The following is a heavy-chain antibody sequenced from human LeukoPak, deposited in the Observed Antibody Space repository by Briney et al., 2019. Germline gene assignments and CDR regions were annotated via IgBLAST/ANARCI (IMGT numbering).Heavy chain of an antibody. CDR3: ARTYYYASGSHLPLDY. J-gene: IGHJ4*02. D-gene: IGHD3-10*01. CDR1: GGSISSYY. V-gene: IGHV4-4*07. CDR2: IYASGST. Sequence: SETLSLTCTVSGGSISSYYWSWIRQPAGKALEWIGRIYASGSTNYNPSLKSRVTMSVDTSKNQFSLRLSSVTAADTAVYYCARTYYYASGSHLPLDYWGQGTLVTVSS.